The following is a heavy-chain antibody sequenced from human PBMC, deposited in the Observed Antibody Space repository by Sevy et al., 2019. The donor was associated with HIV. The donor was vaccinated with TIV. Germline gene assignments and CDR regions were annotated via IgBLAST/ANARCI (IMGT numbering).Heavy chain of an antibody. Sequence: GGSLRLSCAASGFTVSSNYMSWVRQAPGKGLEWVGRIKSKTDGGTTDYAAPVKGRFTISRDDSKNTLYLQMNSLKTEDTAVYYCTTVFVVAGYYYYGMDVWGQGITVTVSS. CDR3: TTVFVVAGYYYYGMDV. J-gene: IGHJ6*02. CDR1: GFTVSSNY. CDR2: IKSKTDGGTT. V-gene: IGHV3-15*01. D-gene: IGHD3-16*01.